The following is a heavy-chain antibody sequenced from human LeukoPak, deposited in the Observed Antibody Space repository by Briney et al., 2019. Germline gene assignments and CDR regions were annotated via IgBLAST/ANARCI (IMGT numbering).Heavy chain of an antibody. CDR1: GGSISRGNW. V-gene: IGHV4-4*02. CDR3: AKKAAASAADY. CDR2: IYHSGST. J-gene: IGHJ4*02. Sequence: SETLSLTCAVSGGSISRGNWWSWVRQPPGKRPEWIGEIYHSGSTNYNPSLKSRVTTSVDTSKNQFSLKLSSVTAADTAVYYCAKKAAASAADYWGQGTLVTVSS. D-gene: IGHD6-13*01.